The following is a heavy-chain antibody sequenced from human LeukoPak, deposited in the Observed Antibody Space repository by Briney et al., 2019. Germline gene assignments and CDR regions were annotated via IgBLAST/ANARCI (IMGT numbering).Heavy chain of an antibody. J-gene: IGHJ4*02. CDR3: ARRAGEYSHPYDY. Sequence: GGSLRLSCAASGFTVSSNYMSWVRQAPGKGLEWVSVIYSGGSTYYADSVKGRFTISRDNSKNTLYLQMNSLRAEDTAIYYCARRAGEYSHPYDYWGQGTLVTVSS. D-gene: IGHD2-15*01. V-gene: IGHV3-66*04. CDR2: IYSGGST. CDR1: GFTVSSNY.